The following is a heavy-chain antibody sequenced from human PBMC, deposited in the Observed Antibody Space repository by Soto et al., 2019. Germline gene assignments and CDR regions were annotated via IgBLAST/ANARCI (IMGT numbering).Heavy chain of an antibody. CDR2: ISYDESNK. J-gene: IGHJ4*02. Sequence: QVQLVESGGGVVKPGRSLRLSCAASGFTFSSYGMHWVSQAPVNRLERVEVISYDESNKNYADSVKGRFTSDRDKSKNTLYLQMNSLRAEVMAVYYCANDAYSGSYYTDSWGQGTLVTVSS. CDR1: GFTFSSYG. V-gene: IGHV3-30*18. D-gene: IGHD1-26*01. CDR3: ANDAYSGSYYTDS.